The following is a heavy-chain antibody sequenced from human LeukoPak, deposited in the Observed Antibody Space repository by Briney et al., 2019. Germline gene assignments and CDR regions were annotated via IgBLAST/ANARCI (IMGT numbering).Heavy chain of an antibody. D-gene: IGHD3-16*02. CDR1: GYTFTGYY. V-gene: IGHV1-2*02. CDR3: ARDRVGGVIVTFPDY. J-gene: IGHJ4*02. CDR2: INPNSGGT. Sequence: GASVKVSCKASGYTFTGYYMHWLRQAPGQGLEWMGWINPNSGGTNYAQKFQGRVTITRDTSISTAYMELSRLRSDDTAVYYCARDRVGGVIVTFPDYWGQGTLVTVSS.